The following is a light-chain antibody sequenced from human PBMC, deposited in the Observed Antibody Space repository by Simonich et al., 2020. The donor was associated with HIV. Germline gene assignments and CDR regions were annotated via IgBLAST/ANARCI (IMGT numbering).Light chain of an antibody. V-gene: IGKV1-27*01. Sequence: DIQMTQSPSAMSASVGDSVTITCRATQGISNYLAWYQQKPGKVPKVLIFAASTLQSGGPSRFSGSGSGTDFTLAISSLQPEDVATYYCQKYNSAPLTFGGGTKVEI. J-gene: IGKJ4*01. CDR1: QGISNY. CDR2: AAS. CDR3: QKYNSAPLT.